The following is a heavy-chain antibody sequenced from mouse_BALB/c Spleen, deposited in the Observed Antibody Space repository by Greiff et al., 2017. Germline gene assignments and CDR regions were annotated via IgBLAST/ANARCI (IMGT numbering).Heavy chain of an antibody. J-gene: IGHJ3*01. Sequence: EVQLQESGPGLVKPSQSLSLTCTVTGYSITSDYAWNWIRQFPGNKLEWMGYISYSGSTSYNPSLKSRISITRDTSKNQVFLQLNSVTTEDTATYYCARGDYYGSSPAWFAYWGQGTLVTVSA. CDR1: GYSITSDYA. D-gene: IGHD1-1*01. CDR2: ISYSGST. V-gene: IGHV3-2*02. CDR3: ARGDYYGSSPAWFAY.